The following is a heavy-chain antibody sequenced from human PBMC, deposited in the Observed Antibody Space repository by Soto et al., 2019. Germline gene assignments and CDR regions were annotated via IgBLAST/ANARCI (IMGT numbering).Heavy chain of an antibody. CDR2: FISIFGTA. CDR1: GYTFSSYA. CDR3: ARVELCSTSCYNWFDP. J-gene: IGHJ5*02. Sequence: SSVNVSWKASGYTFSSYASSWVRKAPGQWLEWLGGFISIFGTANYAQKFQGRVTITADESTSTAYMELSSLRSEDTAVYYCARVELCSTSCYNWFDPWGQGTLVTVSS. D-gene: IGHD2-2*01. V-gene: IGHV1-69*13.